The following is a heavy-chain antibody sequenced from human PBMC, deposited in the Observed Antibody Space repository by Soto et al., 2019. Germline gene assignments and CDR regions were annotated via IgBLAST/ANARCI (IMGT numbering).Heavy chain of an antibody. D-gene: IGHD4-17*01. CDR1: GGSISSYY. CDR3: ARAKYGDYAWFDP. CDR2: IYYSGST. V-gene: IGHV4-59*01. Sequence: QVQLQESGPGLVKPSETLSLTCTVSGGSISSYYWSWIRQPPGKGLEWIGYIYYSGSTNYNPSLKCRVTISVDTSKNQFSLKLIYFTAADTAVYYCARAKYGDYAWFDPWGQGTLVTVSS. J-gene: IGHJ5*02.